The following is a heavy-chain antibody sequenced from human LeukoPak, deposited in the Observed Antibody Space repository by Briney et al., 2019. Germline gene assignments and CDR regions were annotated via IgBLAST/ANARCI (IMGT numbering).Heavy chain of an antibody. V-gene: IGHV1-18*01. D-gene: IGHD6-13*01. CDR2: ISPYSGNT. Sequence: GASVRVSFKASGYLFINYGISWLRQAPGQGLECMGWISPYSGNTDYPQKLHGRVTMTTDTSTTTAYMELRSLSFDDTAVYYCARTSGVSVAGSLYYFDFWGQGTLISVSS. J-gene: IGHJ4*02. CDR1: GYLFINYG. CDR3: ARTSGVSVAGSLYYFDF.